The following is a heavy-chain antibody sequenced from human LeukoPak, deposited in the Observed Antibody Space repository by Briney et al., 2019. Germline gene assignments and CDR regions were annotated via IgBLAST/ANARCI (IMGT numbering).Heavy chain of an antibody. J-gene: IGHJ4*02. V-gene: IGHV3-11*05. CDR1: GFTFSDYY. CDR2: TSSSSSYT. CDR3: ARAVTNYVILTGYYRDYFDY. Sequence: SLRLSCAAAGFTFSDYYISWVRQAAGKGLEWVSSTSSSSSYTNYADYVKARFTIYRDNAKNSLYLQINSLRAEDTAVYYCARAVTNYVILTGYYRDYFDYWGQGTLVTVSS. D-gene: IGHD3-9*01.